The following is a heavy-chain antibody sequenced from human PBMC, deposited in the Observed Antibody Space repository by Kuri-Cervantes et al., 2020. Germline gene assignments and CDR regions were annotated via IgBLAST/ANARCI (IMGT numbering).Heavy chain of an antibody. CDR2: IKQDGSEK. CDR3: AKTEDTAMAPGY. Sequence: GESLKISCAASGFTFSSYWMSWVRQAPGKGLEWVANIKQDGSEKYYVDSVKGRFTISSDNAKNSLYLQMNSLRAEETAVYYCAKTEDTAMAPGYWGQGTLVTVSS. V-gene: IGHV3-7*01. D-gene: IGHD5-18*01. J-gene: IGHJ4*02. CDR1: GFTFSSYW.